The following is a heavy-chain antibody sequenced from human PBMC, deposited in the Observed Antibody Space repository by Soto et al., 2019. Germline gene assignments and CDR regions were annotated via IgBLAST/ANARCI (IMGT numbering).Heavy chain of an antibody. D-gene: IGHD6-13*01. CDR3: AKEYGSTWIDH. CDR2: MSYDGTKQ. CDR1: GFTFSTCG. Sequence: QVQLVESGGGVFQPGRSLRLSCAASGFTFSTCGMHWVRQAPGKGLEWVAAMSYDGTKQYYVDSVKGRFTISRDNSRNTLFLQVNSLRDEDTAVYYCAKEYGSTWIDHWGQGTLVTVSS. J-gene: IGHJ4*02. V-gene: IGHV3-30*18.